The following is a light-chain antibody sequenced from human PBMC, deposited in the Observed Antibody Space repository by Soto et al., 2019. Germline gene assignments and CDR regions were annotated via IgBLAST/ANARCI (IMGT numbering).Light chain of an antibody. CDR1: SSDVGGYNY. J-gene: IGLJ3*02. Sequence: QSALTQPRSVSGSPGQSVTISCTGTSSDVGGYNYVSWYQQHPGEAPKLMIYDVGKRPSGVPDRFSGSKSGNTASLTISGHQGDDEAYYYCCSYAGSYSGVFGGGTQLTVL. V-gene: IGLV2-11*01. CDR2: DVG. CDR3: CSYAGSYSGV.